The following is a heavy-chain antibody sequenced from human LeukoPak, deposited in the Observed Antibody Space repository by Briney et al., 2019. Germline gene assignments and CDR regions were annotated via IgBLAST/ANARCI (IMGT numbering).Heavy chain of an antibody. V-gene: IGHV3-20*04. Sequence: GGSLRLSCAASGFTFSSYGMNWVRQAPGKGLEWVSGINWNGGSTGYADSVKGRFTTSRGNAKNSLYLQMNSLRAEDTAFYYCARGSIAIYYYDSSGYFDYWGQGTLVTVSS. CDR1: GFTFSSYG. CDR2: INWNGGST. J-gene: IGHJ4*02. CDR3: ARGSIAIYYYDSSGYFDY. D-gene: IGHD3-22*01.